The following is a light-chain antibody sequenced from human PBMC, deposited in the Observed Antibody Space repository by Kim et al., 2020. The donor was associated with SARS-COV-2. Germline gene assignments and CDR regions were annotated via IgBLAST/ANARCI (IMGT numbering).Light chain of an antibody. V-gene: IGKV3-20*01. J-gene: IGKJ1*01. CDR1: QIVILRY. CDR2: GAS. Sequence: SPVERDALSCRASQIVILRYIARYQQKPGHGPRLLIYGASSRATGIPDRVSGSGCGTDFTLTISGLEHEDFAVYYCQQYGGSAWTFVQGTKVDIK. CDR3: QQYGGSAWT.